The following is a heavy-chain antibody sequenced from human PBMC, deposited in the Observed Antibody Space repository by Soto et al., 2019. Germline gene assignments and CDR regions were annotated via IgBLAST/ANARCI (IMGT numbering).Heavy chain of an antibody. CDR1: GYIFVNYG. Sequence: QVQLVQSGDEVKKPGASVKVSCKASGYIFVNYGIAWERQAPGQGLEWMGWISPYTGNTHSATKVQGGLTMTTDTSTSTAYMDLGSLTSDDTAVYYCVMVDNYVTPTPQDVWGQGTTVTVSS. J-gene: IGHJ6*02. V-gene: IGHV1-18*01. CDR3: VMVDNYVTPTPQDV. CDR2: ISPYTGNT. D-gene: IGHD3-16*01.